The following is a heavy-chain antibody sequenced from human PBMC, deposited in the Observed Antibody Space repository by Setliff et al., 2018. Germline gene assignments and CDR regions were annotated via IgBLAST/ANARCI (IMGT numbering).Heavy chain of an antibody. CDR2: IYYSGST. CDR1: GGSFSDYY. J-gene: IGHJ4*02. Sequence: SETLSLTCAVYGGSFSDYYWSWIRQAPGKGLEWIGYIYYSGSTNYNPSLKSRVTISVDTSKNQFSLKLSSVTAADTAVYYCACQGYCSGGSCSDYWGQGTLVTVSS. D-gene: IGHD2-15*01. CDR3: ACQGYCSGGSCSDY. V-gene: IGHV4-59*01.